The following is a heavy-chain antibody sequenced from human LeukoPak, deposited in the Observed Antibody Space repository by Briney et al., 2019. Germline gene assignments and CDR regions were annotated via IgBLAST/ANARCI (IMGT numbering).Heavy chain of an antibody. J-gene: IGHJ4*02. D-gene: IGHD3-22*01. CDR3: ASRGRRLYYDRSGFSYY. CDR2: INHSGST. CDR1: GGSFSGYY. V-gene: IGHV4-34*01. Sequence: PSETLSLTCAVDGGSFSGYYWRWIRQPPGKGLEWIGEINHSGSTNYNPSLKSRFTISVATSKTQFSLKLSSVTAANTAVYYCASRGRRLYYDRSGFSYYWGQGTLVTVSS.